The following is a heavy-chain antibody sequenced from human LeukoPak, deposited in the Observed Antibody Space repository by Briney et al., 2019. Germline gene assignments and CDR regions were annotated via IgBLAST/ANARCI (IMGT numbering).Heavy chain of an antibody. Sequence: SQTLSLTCAISGDSVSSNSAAWNWIRQSPSRGLEWLGRTYYRSKWYNDYAVSVKGRITINPDTSKNQFSLQLNSVTPEDTAVYYCARAIYDSSGYYYGGYGMDVWGQGTTVTVSS. CDR1: GDSVSSNSAA. J-gene: IGHJ6*02. CDR3: ARAIYDSSGYYYGGYGMDV. CDR2: TYYRSKWYN. V-gene: IGHV6-1*01. D-gene: IGHD3-22*01.